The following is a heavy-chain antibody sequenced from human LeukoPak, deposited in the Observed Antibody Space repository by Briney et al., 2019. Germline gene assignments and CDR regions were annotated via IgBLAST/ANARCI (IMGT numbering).Heavy chain of an antibody. CDR2: IYYSGST. D-gene: IGHD4-17*01. CDR1: GGSISSGDYY. Sequence: SETLSLTCTVSGGSISSGDYYWSWIRQPPGKGLEWIGYIYYSGSTNYNPSLKSRVTISVDTSKNQFSLKLSSVTAADTAVYYCARSQSQVTTGSFDYWGQGTLVTVSS. CDR3: ARSQSQVTTGSFDY. J-gene: IGHJ4*02. V-gene: IGHV4-30-4*01.